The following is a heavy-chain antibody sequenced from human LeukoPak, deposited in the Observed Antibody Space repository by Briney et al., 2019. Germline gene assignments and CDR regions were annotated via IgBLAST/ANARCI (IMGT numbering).Heavy chain of an antibody. D-gene: IGHD2-21*01. CDR3: ARWRIAGGARDDGFDV. J-gene: IGHJ3*01. V-gene: IGHV5-51*01. CDR1: GYSFTSYW. Sequence: RGESLKISCKGSGYSFTSYWLGWVRQMPGKGLEWMGNIYPGDSDTRYSPSFEGQVTISADKSISTAYLHWSSLKTSDTAIYYCARWRIAGGARDDGFDVWGLGTMVTVSS. CDR2: IYPGDSDT.